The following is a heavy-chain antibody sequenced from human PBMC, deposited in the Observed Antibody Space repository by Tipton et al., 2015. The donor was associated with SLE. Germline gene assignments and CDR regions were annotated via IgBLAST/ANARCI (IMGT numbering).Heavy chain of an antibody. D-gene: IGHD2-21*02. J-gene: IGHJ6*02. CDR3: ARDCACGGDYPRLYYGMDV. CDR2: ISRSGTTI. CDR1: GFTFSDYY. Sequence: GSLRLSCAASGFTFSDYYMSWIRQAPGKGLEWISYISRSGTTIYYADSVKGRFTISRDNAKNSLSLQMNSLRAEDTAVYYCARDCACGGDYPRLYYGMDVWGQGTTVTVSS. V-gene: IGHV3-11*01.